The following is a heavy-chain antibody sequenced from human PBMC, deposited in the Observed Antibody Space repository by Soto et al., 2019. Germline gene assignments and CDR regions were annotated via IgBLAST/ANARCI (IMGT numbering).Heavy chain of an antibody. CDR3: ARLRTNYYYDSSGYYFDAFDI. CDR1: GGSFSGYY. CDR2: INHSGST. D-gene: IGHD3-22*01. J-gene: IGHJ3*02. V-gene: IGHV4-34*01. Sequence: PSETLSLTCAVYGGSFSGYYWSWIRQPPGKGLEWIGEINHSGSTNYNPSLKSRVTISVDTSKNQFSLKLSSVTAADTAVYYCARLRTNYYYDSSGYYFDAFDIWGQGRMVTVSS.